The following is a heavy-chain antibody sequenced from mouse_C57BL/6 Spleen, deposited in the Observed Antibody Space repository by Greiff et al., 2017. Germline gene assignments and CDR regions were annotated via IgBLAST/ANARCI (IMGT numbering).Heavy chain of an antibody. V-gene: IGHV3-6*01. CDR2: ISYDGSN. CDR3: AREGDYYAMDY. Sequence: ESGPGLVKPSQSLSLTCSVTGYSITSGYYWNWIRQFPGNKLEWMGYISYDGSNNYNPSLKNRISITRDTSKNQFFLKLNSVTTEDTATYDCAREGDYYAMDYWGQGTSVTVSS. CDR1: GYSITSGYY. J-gene: IGHJ4*01.